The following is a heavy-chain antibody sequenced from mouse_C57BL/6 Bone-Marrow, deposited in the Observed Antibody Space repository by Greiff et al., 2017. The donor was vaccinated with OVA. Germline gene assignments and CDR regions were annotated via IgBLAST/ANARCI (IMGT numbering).Heavy chain of an antibody. D-gene: IGHD2-1*01. CDR3: ARVGLLWLYYFDY. J-gene: IGHJ2*01. V-gene: IGHV1-4*01. CDR1: GYTFTSYT. CDR2: INPSSGYT. Sequence: QVQLQQSGAELARPGASVKMSCKASGYTFTSYTMHWVKQRPGQGLEWIGYINPSSGYTKYNQKFKDKATLTADKSSSTAYMQLSSLTSEDSAVYYGARVGLLWLYYFDYWGQGTTLTVSS.